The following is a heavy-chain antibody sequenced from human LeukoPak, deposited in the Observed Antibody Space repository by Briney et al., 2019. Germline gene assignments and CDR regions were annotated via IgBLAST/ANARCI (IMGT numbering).Heavy chain of an antibody. D-gene: IGHD3-3*01. CDR3: ARDPVFGVVDYYYYMDV. CDR2: ISSSSSYI. Sequence: TGGSLRLSCAASGFTFSSYSMNWVRQAPGKGLEWVSSISSSSSYIYYADSVKGRFTISRDNAKNSLYLQMNSLRAEDTAVYYCARDPVFGVVDYYYYMDVWGKGTTVTVSS. V-gene: IGHV3-21*01. J-gene: IGHJ6*03. CDR1: GFTFSSYS.